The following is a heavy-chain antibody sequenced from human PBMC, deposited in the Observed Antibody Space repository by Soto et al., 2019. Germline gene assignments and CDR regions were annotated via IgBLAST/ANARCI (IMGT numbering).Heavy chain of an antibody. Sequence: PSQTLSLTCVISGDSVSSNSAAWNWIRQSPSRGLEWLGRTYYRSRWYNDYAVSVRSRITVNADTSKNQFSLKLSSVTAADTAVYYCARQGGHYYGSGLDYYYYYMDVWGKGTTVTVSS. CDR2: TYYRSRWYN. J-gene: IGHJ6*03. CDR1: GDSVSSNSAA. CDR3: ARQGGHYYGSGLDYYYYYMDV. D-gene: IGHD3-10*01. V-gene: IGHV6-1*01.